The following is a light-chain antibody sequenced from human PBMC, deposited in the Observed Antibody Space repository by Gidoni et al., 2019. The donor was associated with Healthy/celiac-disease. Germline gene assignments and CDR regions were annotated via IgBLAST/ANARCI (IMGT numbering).Light chain of an antibody. CDR3: QQANSFLGVT. J-gene: IGKJ3*01. Sequence: DIQMTQSPSSVSASVGDRVTITCRASQGISSWLAWYPQKPGKAPKLLIYAASSLQSGVPSRFSGSGSGTDFTLTISSLQPEDFATYYCQQANSFLGVTFGPGTKVDI. V-gene: IGKV1-12*01. CDR1: QGISSW. CDR2: AAS.